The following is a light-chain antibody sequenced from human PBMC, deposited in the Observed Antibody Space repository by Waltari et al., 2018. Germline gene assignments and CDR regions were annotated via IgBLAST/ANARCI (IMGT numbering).Light chain of an antibody. CDR3: QAWDSSTYV. Sequence: SYELTQPPSVSVSPGQTASITCSGDKLGDKYACWYQQKPGQSPVLVIYEDSKRPSGVPERFAGSNAGKPATLTISGTQAMDEADYYCQAWDSSTYVFGTGTKVTVL. V-gene: IGLV3-1*01. CDR2: EDS. CDR1: KLGDKY. J-gene: IGLJ1*01.